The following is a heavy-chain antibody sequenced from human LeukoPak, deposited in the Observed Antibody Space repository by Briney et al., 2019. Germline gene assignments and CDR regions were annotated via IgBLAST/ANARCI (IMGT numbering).Heavy chain of an antibody. J-gene: IGHJ4*02. CDR3: ARWLPTNYFDY. CDR1: GYTFTGNF. Sequence: ASVKVSCKASGYTFTGNFMHWVRQAPGQGLEWMGWINPNNDDTNSAPKFQGRVSMTWDTSISTAYMQLNTLTSDDTAVYYCARWLPTNYFDYWGQGTLVTVSS. V-gene: IGHV1-2*02. CDR2: INPNNDDT. D-gene: IGHD5-12*01.